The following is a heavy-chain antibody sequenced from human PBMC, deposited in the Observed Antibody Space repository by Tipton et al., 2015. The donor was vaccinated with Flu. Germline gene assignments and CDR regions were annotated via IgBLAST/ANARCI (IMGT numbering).Heavy chain of an antibody. V-gene: IGHV4-38-2*02. D-gene: IGHD3-10*01. CDR1: GDSMRSDYF. J-gene: IGHJ4*02. CDR3: ARGLYGSGSYQRRYFDY. CDR2: IHYSGSP. Sequence: LRLSCTVSGDSMRSDYFWGWIRQAPGKGLEWIGNIHYSGSPHYNPSLKSRVTISVDTSKNQFSLKLSSVTAADTAVYYCARGLYGSGSYQRRYFDYWGQGTLVTVSS.